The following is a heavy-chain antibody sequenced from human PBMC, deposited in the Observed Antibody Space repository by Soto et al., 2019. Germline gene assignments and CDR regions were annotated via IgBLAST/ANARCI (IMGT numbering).Heavy chain of an antibody. CDR1: GYTFTSYD. D-gene: IGHD3-10*01. Sequence: ASVKVSCKASGYTFTSYDINWVRQATGQGLEWMGWMNPNSGNTGYAQKFQGRVTMTRNTSISTAYMELSSLRSEDTAVYYCARGNVLHYGMDVWGQGTPVTVSS. CDR2: MNPNSGNT. V-gene: IGHV1-8*01. J-gene: IGHJ6*02. CDR3: ARGNVLHYGMDV.